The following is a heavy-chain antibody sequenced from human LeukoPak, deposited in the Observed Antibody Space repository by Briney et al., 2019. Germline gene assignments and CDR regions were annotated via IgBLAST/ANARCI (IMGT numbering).Heavy chain of an antibody. CDR3: ARDRSIAAAYRVGYFDY. CDR2: IIPIFGTA. J-gene: IGHJ4*02. D-gene: IGHD6-13*01. Sequence: SVKVSCKASGYTFTSYAISWVRQAPGQGLEWMGGIIPIFGTANYAQKFQGRVTITADESTSTAYMELSSLRSEDTAVYYCARDRSIAAAYRVGYFDYWGQGTLVTVSS. V-gene: IGHV1-69*13. CDR1: GYTFTSYA.